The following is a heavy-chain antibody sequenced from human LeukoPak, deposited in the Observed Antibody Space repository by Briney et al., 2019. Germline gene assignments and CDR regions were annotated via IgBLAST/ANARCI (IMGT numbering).Heavy chain of an antibody. CDR2: IRYDGSNK. V-gene: IGHV3-30*02. J-gene: IGHJ6*03. Sequence: PGGSLRLSCAASGFTFSSYGMHWVRQAPGKGLEWVAFIRYDGSNKYYADSVKGRFTISRDNSKNTLYLQMNSLRAEDTAVYYCAREVALRFLSYMDVWGKGTTVTVSS. CDR1: GFTFSSYG. CDR3: AREVALRFLSYMDV. D-gene: IGHD3-3*01.